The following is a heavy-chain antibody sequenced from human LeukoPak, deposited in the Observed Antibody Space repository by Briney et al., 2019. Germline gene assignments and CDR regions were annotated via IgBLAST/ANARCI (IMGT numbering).Heavy chain of an antibody. J-gene: IGHJ3*02. CDR1: GGSISSSSYY. CDR3: ARSDGYGLVGI. CDR2: IYYSGST. V-gene: IGHV4-39*07. D-gene: IGHD3-10*01. Sequence: SETLFLTCTVSGGSISSSSYYWGWIRQPPGKGLEWIGSIYYSGSTYYNPSLKSRVTISVDTSKNQFSLKLSSVTAADTAVYYCARSDGYGLVGIWGQGTMVTVSS.